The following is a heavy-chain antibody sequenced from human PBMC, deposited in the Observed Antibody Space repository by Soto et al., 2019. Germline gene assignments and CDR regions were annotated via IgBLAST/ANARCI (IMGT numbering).Heavy chain of an antibody. Sequence: PGGSLRLSCAASGFTFSSYSMNWVRQAPGKGLEWVSSISSSSSYIYYADSVKGRFTISRDNAKNSLYLQMNSLRAEDTAVYYCARDRVVPDAIVGVYSYYGMDVWGQGTTVTVSS. CDR2: ISSSSSYI. J-gene: IGHJ6*02. D-gene: IGHD2-2*01. CDR1: GFTFSSYS. CDR3: ARDRVVPDAIVGVYSYYGMDV. V-gene: IGHV3-21*01.